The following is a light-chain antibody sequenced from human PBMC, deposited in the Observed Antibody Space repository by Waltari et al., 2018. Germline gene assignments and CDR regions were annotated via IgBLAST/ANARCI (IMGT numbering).Light chain of an antibody. CDR2: AAS. Sequence: IQVTQSPSSPAASLGDRVPISCRASQGISTYLAWYQQKPGEAPKLLIYAASTLQSGVPSRCSGSGGGTDFTLTSSRLQPEDFATYFCQHLNRYPVFGGGTKVEIK. CDR1: QGISTY. CDR3: QHLNRYPV. V-gene: IGKV1-9*01. J-gene: IGKJ4*01.